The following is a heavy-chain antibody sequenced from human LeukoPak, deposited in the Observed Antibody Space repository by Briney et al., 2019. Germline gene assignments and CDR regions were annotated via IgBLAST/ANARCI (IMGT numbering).Heavy chain of an antibody. CDR3: ARSLGLTTYYDFWSGPTTDCNWFDP. CDR1: GYTFTGHY. CDR2: INPNSGGT. J-gene: IGHJ5*02. D-gene: IGHD3-3*01. V-gene: IGHV1-2*06. Sequence: ASVKVSCKASGYTFTGHYIHWVRQAPGQGLEWMGRINPNSGGTNYAQKFQGRVTMTRDTSTSTAYMELSGLKYDDAAVYYCARSLGLTTYYDFWSGPTTDCNWFDPWGQGTLVTVSS.